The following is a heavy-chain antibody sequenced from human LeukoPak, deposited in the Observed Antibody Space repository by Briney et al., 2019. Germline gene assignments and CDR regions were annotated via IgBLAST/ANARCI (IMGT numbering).Heavy chain of an antibody. V-gene: IGHV3-15*01. CDR1: GFTFSNAW. J-gene: IGHJ4*02. D-gene: IGHD3-9*01. CDR3: TTDYDILTGYEYFDY. Sequence: PGGSLRLSCAASGFTFSNAWMSWVRQAPGKGLEWVGRIKSKTDGGTTDYAAPVKGRFTISRDDSKNTLYLQMNSLKTEDTAVYYCTTDYDILTGYEYFDYWGQGTLVTVSS. CDR2: IKSKTDGGTT.